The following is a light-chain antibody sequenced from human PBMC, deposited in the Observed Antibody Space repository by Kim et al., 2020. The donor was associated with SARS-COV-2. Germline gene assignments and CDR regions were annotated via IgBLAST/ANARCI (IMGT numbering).Light chain of an antibody. CDR3: QVWDSSSDHRVV. CDR1: SIGSKS. J-gene: IGLJ2*01. Sequence: PGKTARITCGGHSIGSKSVHWYQQKPGQAPVLVINYDSDRPSGIPERFSGSNSGNTATLTISRVEAGDEADYYCQVWDSSSDHRVVFGGGTKLTVL. V-gene: IGLV3-21*04. CDR2: YDS.